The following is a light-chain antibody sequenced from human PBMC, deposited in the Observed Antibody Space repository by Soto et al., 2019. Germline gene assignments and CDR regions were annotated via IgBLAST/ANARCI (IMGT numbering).Light chain of an antibody. CDR1: QSVGSF. J-gene: IGKJ5*01. V-gene: IGKV3-11*01. Sequence: EIVLTQSPATLSLSPGERATLSCGAIQSVGSFLAWYQQKPGQAPRLLIYDTSIRATGIPARLSGSGSGTDFTLTISSLEPEDFAVYYCQQRNSWPPTFTFGQGTRLEIK. CDR2: DTS. CDR3: QQRNSWPPTFT.